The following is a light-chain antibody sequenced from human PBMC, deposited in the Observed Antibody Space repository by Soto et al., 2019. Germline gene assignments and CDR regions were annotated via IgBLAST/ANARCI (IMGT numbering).Light chain of an antibody. V-gene: IGKV3-20*01. CDR2: DTS. CDR1: QSVGRRY. Sequence: IVLTQSPGTLSLSPGERATLSCRASQSVGRRYLAWYQQKPGQAPMLLIYDTSERACDIPDRFSGSGSGTDFTLTISRLVPEDFAVYYCQYQGTFGGGTKVEIK. CDR3: QYQGT. J-gene: IGKJ4*01.